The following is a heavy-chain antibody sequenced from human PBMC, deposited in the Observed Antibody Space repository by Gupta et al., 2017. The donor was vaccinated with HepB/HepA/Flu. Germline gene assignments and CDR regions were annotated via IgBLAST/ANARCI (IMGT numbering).Heavy chain of an antibody. Sequence: QVQLQEAGPGLVKPSQTLSLTCTVSGASFTSGDYYRSWIRQPPGKGLGGIGYTFYSGSTYYNPSLKSRVTISGDTSRNQFSLKLKSVTAADTAVYYCAGGKYCTNGVCYWFDPWGQGTLVTVSS. CDR1: GASFTSGDYY. CDR3: AGGKYCTNGVCYWFDP. J-gene: IGHJ5*02. CDR2: TFYSGST. V-gene: IGHV4-30-4*01. D-gene: IGHD2-8*01.